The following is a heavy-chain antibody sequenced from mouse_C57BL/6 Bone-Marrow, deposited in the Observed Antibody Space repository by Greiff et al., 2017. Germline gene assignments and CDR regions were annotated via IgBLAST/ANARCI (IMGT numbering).Heavy chain of an antibody. CDR2: IYPRSGNT. D-gene: IGHD2-12*01. Sequence: VKLMESGAELARPGASVKLSCKASGYTFTSYGISWVKQRTGQGLEWIGEIYPRSGNTYYNEKFKGKATLTADKSSSTAYMELRSLTSEDSAVYFCARSGYSGYFDYWGQGTTLTVSS. V-gene: IGHV1-81*01. J-gene: IGHJ2*01. CDR1: GYTFTSYG. CDR3: ARSGYSGYFDY.